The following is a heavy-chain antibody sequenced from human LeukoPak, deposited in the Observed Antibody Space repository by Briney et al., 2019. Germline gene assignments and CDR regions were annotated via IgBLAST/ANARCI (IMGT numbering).Heavy chain of an antibody. CDR1: GGSINSNNYY. J-gene: IGHJ4*02. V-gene: IGHV4-39*01. CDR3: QSRYLEWLLEY. Sequence: SETLSLTCTVSGGSINSNNYYWGWIRQPPGKGLEWIGSIYSSGSAYYNPSLKSRVTISVDTSKNQFSLRLSSVTAADTAVYYCQSRYLEWLLEYWGQGTLVTFAS. D-gene: IGHD3-3*01. CDR2: IYSSGSA.